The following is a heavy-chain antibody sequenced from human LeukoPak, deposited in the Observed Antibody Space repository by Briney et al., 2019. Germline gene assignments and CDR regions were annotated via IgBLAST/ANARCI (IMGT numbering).Heavy chain of an antibody. D-gene: IGHD3-10*01. Sequence: PSQTLSLTCALYGGFFSGYYWSWISQPPGKWLEWIREINLSGSTNYNPSLKSRVTISVDTSKNQFSLKLSSVTAADTAVYYCARARPVTMVRGVTLRETYYYNYMDVWGKGTTVTVSS. J-gene: IGHJ6*03. V-gene: IGHV4-34*01. CDR1: GGFFSGYY. CDR2: INLSGST. CDR3: ARARPVTMVRGVTLRETYYYNYMDV.